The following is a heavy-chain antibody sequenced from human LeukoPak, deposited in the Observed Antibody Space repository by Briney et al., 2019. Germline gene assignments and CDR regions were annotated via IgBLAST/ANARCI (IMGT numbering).Heavy chain of an antibody. CDR1: GLTFSTYW. CDR3: ASFRHTDI. Sequence: GGSLRLSCAASGLTFSTYWMHWVRQAPGKGLVWVSRIDPDGDTYVDSVRGRFTVSRGNAKNTLYLQMNSLRVEDTAVYYCASFRHTDIWGQGATVTVSP. CDR2: IDPDGDT. V-gene: IGHV3-74*01. J-gene: IGHJ3*02. D-gene: IGHD6-6*01.